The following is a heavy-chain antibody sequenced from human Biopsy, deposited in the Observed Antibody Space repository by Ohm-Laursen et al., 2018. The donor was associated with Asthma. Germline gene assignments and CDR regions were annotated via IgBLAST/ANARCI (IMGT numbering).Heavy chain of an antibody. CDR2: LIPVLGTP. CDR3: ARGYSGSDRIVYYYSGLEV. CDR1: GDSFSNYA. Sequence: SSVKVSCKASGDSFSNYAISWVRQAPGQGLAWMGGLIPVLGTPDHAQMFEGRVTITADESTSTAYMELSSLSSEDTAVYYCARGYSGSDRIVYYYSGLEVWGQGTTVTVSS. V-gene: IGHV1-69*01. J-gene: IGHJ6*02. D-gene: IGHD5-12*01.